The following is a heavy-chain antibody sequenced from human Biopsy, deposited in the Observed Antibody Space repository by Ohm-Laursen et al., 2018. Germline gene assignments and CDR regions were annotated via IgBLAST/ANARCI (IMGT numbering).Heavy chain of an antibody. Sequence: SSVKVSCKASGGTFSNYAISWVRQAPGEGLEWMGGIIAVSGLVNYAPKFQGRVSITADKSTTTVYMGLSNLKSEDTAVYYCATPFQYYDSWGGYPPFDHWGQGTLVTVSS. CDR3: ATPFQYYDSWGGYPPFDH. CDR1: GGTFSNYA. D-gene: IGHD3-3*01. CDR2: IIAVSGLV. J-gene: IGHJ4*02. V-gene: IGHV1-69*17.